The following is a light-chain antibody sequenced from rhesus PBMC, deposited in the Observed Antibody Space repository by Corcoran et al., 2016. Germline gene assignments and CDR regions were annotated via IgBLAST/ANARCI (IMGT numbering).Light chain of an antibody. CDR1: QSISSW. V-gene: IGKV1-22*01. CDR2: KAS. J-gene: IGKJ2*01. CDR3: QQYSSSPYS. Sequence: DIQMTQSPSSLSASVGDTVTITCRASQSISSWLAWYQPKPGKAPKLRIYKASSLQSGVPSRYSGSGYGTDFTLPISSLQSEDCATYCCQQYSSSPYSFGQGTKVEIK.